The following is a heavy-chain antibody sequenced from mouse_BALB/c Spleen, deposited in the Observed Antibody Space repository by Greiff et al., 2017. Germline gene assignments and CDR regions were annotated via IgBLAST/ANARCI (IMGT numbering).Heavy chain of an antibody. D-gene: IGHD2-2*01. V-gene: IGHV7-3*02. CDR2: IRNKANGYTT. J-gene: IGHJ4*01. Sequence: DVHLVESGGGLVQPGGSLRLSCATSGFTFTDYYMSWVRQPPGKALEWLGFIRNKANGYTTEYRASVKGRFTISRDNSQSILYLQMNTLRAEDSATYYCARDRRGYDVGAMDYWGQGTSVTVSS. CDR3: ARDRRGYDVGAMDY. CDR1: GFTFTDYY.